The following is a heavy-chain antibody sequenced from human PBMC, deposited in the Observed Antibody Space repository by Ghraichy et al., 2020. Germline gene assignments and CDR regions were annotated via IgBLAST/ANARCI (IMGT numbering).Heavy chain of an antibody. CDR1: GGSFSGYY. CDR3: ARLNDCWSARHHRALDY. CDR2: INHSGST. J-gene: IGHJ4*02. Sequence: SETLSLTCAVYGGSFSGYYWSWIRQPPGKGLEWIGEINHSGSTNYNPSLKSRVTISVDTSKNQFSLKLSSVTAADTAVYYCARLNDCWSARHHRALDYWGQGTLVTVSS. D-gene: IGHD3-3*01. V-gene: IGHV4-34*01.